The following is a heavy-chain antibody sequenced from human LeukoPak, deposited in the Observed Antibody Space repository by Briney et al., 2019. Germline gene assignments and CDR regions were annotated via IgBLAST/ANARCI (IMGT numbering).Heavy chain of an antibody. Sequence: GGSLRLFCAASGFTFSSYSMNWVRQAPGKGLEWVSSISSSSSYIYYADSVKGRFTISRDNAKNSLYLQMNSLGAEDTAVYYCARVIRQTRTDAFDIWGQGTMVTVSS. CDR2: ISSSSSYI. CDR1: GFTFSSYS. J-gene: IGHJ3*02. CDR3: ARVIRQTRTDAFDI. D-gene: IGHD6-6*01. V-gene: IGHV3-21*01.